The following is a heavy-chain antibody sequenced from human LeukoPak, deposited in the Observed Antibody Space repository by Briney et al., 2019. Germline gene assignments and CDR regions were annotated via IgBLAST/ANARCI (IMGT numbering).Heavy chain of an antibody. V-gene: IGHV3-48*01. Sequence: GGSLRLSCAASGFTFSSYSMNWVRQAPGKGLEWVSYISSSSSTIYYADSVKGRFTISRDNAKNSLYLQMNSLRAEDTAVYYCARGMSSGRYAVDIWGQGTMVTVSS. D-gene: IGHD6-19*01. CDR2: ISSSSSTI. CDR1: GFTFSSYS. J-gene: IGHJ3*02. CDR3: ARGMSSGRYAVDI.